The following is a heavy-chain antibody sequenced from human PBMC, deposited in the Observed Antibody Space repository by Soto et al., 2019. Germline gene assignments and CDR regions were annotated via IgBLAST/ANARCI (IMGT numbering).Heavy chain of an antibody. D-gene: IGHD1-26*01. Sequence: ASVKVSCKVSGYTLTELSMHWVRQAPGKGLEWMGGFDPEDGETIYAQKFQGRVTMTEDTSTDTAYMELSSLRSEDTAVYYCATVSTSMGATHEDAFDIWGQGTMVTVSS. CDR3: ATVSTSMGATHEDAFDI. CDR1: GYTLTELS. J-gene: IGHJ3*02. CDR2: FDPEDGET. V-gene: IGHV1-24*01.